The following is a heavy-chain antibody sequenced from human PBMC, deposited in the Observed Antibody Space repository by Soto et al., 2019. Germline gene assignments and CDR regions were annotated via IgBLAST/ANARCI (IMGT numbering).Heavy chain of an antibody. Sequence: PGGSLRLSCAASGFTFSDRYMDWVSQAPGKGLEWVGRTKNKANSYTTEYAASVKGRFTISRDDSRNSVYLQMNSLKTDDTAVYYCTIEGAYPGPDFDYWGQGTRVTVSS. CDR2: TKNKANSYTT. D-gene: IGHD3-16*01. J-gene: IGHJ4*02. CDR1: GFTFSDRY. CDR3: TIEGAYPGPDFDY. V-gene: IGHV3-72*01.